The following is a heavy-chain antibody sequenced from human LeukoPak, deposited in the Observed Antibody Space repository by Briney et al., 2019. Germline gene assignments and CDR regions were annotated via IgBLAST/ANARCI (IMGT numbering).Heavy chain of an antibody. J-gene: IGHJ4*01. CDR1: GFTFSSYA. CDR2: ISYDGSNK. CDR3: AKGQGYSTSGWYFDY. Sequence: GGSLRLSCAASGFTFSSYAMHWVRQAPGKGLEWVAVISYDGSNKYYADTVRGRFTISRDNSKNTLYLQMNSLRAEDTAVYHCAKGQGYSTSGWYFDYWGHGTLVTVSS. D-gene: IGHD2-2*01. V-gene: IGHV3-30*04.